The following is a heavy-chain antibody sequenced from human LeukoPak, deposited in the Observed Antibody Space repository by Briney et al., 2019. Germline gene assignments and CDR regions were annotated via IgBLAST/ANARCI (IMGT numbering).Heavy chain of an antibody. V-gene: IGHV3-23*01. CDR3: AKGKDSSAYEIDY. CDR2: ISGGGST. D-gene: IGHD3-22*01. Sequence: PGGSLRLSCAASGFTFSTYAMSWVRQAPGNGLEWVSAISGGGSTYYADSVKGRFTISRDNSRNTLYLQLNSLRAEDTAVYYCAKGKDSSAYEIDYWGQGTLVTVSS. CDR1: GFTFSTYA. J-gene: IGHJ4*02.